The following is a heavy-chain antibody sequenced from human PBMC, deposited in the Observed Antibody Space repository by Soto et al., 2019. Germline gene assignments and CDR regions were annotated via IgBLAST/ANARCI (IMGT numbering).Heavy chain of an antibody. V-gene: IGHV4-30-2*01. CDR1: GGSISRGGYS. Sequence: ASETLSLTCAVSGGSISRGGYSWSWIRQPPGKGLEWIGYIYHSGSTYYNPSLKSRVTISVDRSKNQFSLKLSSVTAADTAVYYCAKNWNWGSLVHWGQGTLVTVSS. D-gene: IGHD7-27*01. CDR3: AKNWNWGSLVH. CDR2: IYHSGST. J-gene: IGHJ4*02.